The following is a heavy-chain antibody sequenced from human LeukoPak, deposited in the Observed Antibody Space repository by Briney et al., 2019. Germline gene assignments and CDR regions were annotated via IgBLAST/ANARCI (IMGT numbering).Heavy chain of an antibody. CDR2: IYHSRST. Sequence: NASETLSLTCAVSGYSISSGYYWGWIRQPPGKGLEWIGRIYHSRSTYYNPSLKSRVTISVDTSKNQFSLKLSSVTAADTAVYYCARSGYCSGGSCYPEDYFDYWGQGTLVTVSS. V-gene: IGHV4-38-2*01. D-gene: IGHD2-15*01. J-gene: IGHJ4*02. CDR1: GYSISSGYY. CDR3: ARSGYCSGGSCYPEDYFDY.